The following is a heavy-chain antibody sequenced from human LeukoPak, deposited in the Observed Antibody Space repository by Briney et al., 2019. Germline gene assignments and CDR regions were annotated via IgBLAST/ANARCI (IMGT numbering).Heavy chain of an antibody. D-gene: IGHD1-26*01. CDR3: ARDIARGDNYFDC. CDR1: CFIFRNYW. CDR2: IEDDGSEK. Sequence: GESLRLFCPASCFIFRNYWMSWVRQDPGKGLEWVADIEDDGSEKNYVDSVKGPFTISRDNGKNSLYIQMNNLRAEDTSVYYCARDIARGDNYFDCWGQGALVSVYS. V-gene: IGHV3-7*01. J-gene: IGHJ5*01.